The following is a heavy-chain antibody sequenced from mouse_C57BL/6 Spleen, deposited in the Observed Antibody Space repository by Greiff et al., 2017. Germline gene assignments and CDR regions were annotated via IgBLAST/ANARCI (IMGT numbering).Heavy chain of an antibody. CDR2: IYPGSGST. CDR3: ARFTTVVAPDY. V-gene: IGHV1-55*01. D-gene: IGHD1-1*01. J-gene: IGHJ2*01. CDR1: GYTFTSYW. Sequence: VKLQQPGAELVKPGASVKMSCKASGYTFTSYWITWVKQRPGQGLEWLGDIYPGSGSTNYNEKFKSKATLTVDKSSSTAYMQLSSLTSEDSAVYYCARFTTVVAPDYWGQGTTLTVSS.